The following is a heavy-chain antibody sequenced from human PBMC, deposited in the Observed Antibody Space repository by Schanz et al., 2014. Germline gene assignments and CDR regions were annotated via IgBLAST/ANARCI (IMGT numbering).Heavy chain of an antibody. CDR3: AREDCSATSCYFRY. Sequence: QAQLVESGGGVVQPGRSLRLSCATSGLNFDYYGMNWVRQAPGKGLEWVAVIRYDGRNKNFVESVKGRFTISRDNSNNTVYLQMNSLRAEDTAVYYCAREDCSATSCYFRYWGQGTLVTVSS. D-gene: IGHD2-21*01. V-gene: IGHV3-33*01. CDR1: GLNFDYYG. CDR2: IRYDGRNK. J-gene: IGHJ4*02.